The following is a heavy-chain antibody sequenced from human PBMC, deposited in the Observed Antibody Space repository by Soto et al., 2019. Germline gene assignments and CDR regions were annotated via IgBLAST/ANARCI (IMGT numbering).Heavy chain of an antibody. Sequence: QVQLQESGPGLVKPSQTLSLTCTVSGGSISSGDYYWSWIRQPPGKGLEWIGYIYYSGSTYYNPSLKSRVTISVDTSKNQFSLKLSSVTAADTAVYYCASGLHYSIGVWGDDALDYWGQGTLVTVSS. J-gene: IGHJ4*02. D-gene: IGHD2-8*01. V-gene: IGHV4-30-4*01. CDR2: IYYSGST. CDR1: GGSISSGDYY. CDR3: ASGLHYSIGVWGDDALDY.